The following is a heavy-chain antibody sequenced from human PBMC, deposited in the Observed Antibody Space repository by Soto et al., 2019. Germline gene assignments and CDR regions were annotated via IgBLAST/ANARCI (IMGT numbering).Heavy chain of an antibody. CDR1: GFTFGNYA. J-gene: IGHJ4*02. V-gene: IGHV3-23*01. D-gene: IGHD6-13*01. CDR3: AREGSTSWLYYFDY. CDR2: ISRSGSGI. Sequence: VQLLESGGGLVQPGGSQRLSCAASGFTFGNYAINWVRQAPGKGLEGVSAISRSGSGIYYADSVAGRFTVSRDNSKNTLFLQMDSLRAEDTAVYYCAREGSTSWLYYFDYWGQGTPVTVSS.